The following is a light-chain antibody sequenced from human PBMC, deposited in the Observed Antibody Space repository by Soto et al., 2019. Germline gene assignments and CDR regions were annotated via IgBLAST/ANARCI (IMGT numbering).Light chain of an antibody. J-gene: IGLJ2*01. CDR2: EVT. CDR1: NSDVGGYQY. V-gene: IGLV2-14*03. CDR3: SSYALSYTLI. Sequence: QSALTQHASVSGSPGQSITISCTGSNSDVGGYQYVSWYQQHPGKAPKLIIYEVTNRPSGVSNRFSGSKSGNTASLTISGLQAEDEADYYCSSYALSYTLIFGGGTKLTVL.